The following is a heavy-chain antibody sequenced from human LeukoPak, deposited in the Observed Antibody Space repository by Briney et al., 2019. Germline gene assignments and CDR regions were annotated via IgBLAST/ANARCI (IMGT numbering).Heavy chain of an antibody. CDR3: ARDPGGSYFDY. D-gene: IGHD1-26*01. CDR2: IYYSGST. V-gene: IGHV4-59*01. CDR1: GGSISSYY. Sequence: SETLSLTCTVSGGSISSYYWSWIRQPPGKGLEWIGYIYYSGSTNYNPSLKSRVTIAIDTSKNQFSLKLSSVTAADTAVYYCARDPGGSYFDYWGQATLVTVSS. J-gene: IGHJ4*02.